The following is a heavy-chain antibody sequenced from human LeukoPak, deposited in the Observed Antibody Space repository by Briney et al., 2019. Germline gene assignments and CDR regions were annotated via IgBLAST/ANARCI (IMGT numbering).Heavy chain of an antibody. CDR1: GGSIISNY. CDR3: ARHAAYSSGPLGY. J-gene: IGHJ4*02. Sequence: SETLSLTCTVSGGSIISNYWIWIRQRPGKGLEWIGYIYFSGSTNYNPSLKSRVTISVDTSKNQFSLKLTSVTAADTAVYYCARHAAYSSGPLGYWGQGTLVTVSS. CDR2: IYFSGST. D-gene: IGHD6-19*01. V-gene: IGHV4-59*08.